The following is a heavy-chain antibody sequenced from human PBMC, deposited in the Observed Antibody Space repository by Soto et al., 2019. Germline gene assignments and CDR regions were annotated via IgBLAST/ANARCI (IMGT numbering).Heavy chain of an antibody. Sequence: EVQLLESGGGLEQPGGSLRLSCAASGFTFSSYAMNWVRQAPGKGLEWVSVISGSGDSTYYAVSVKGRFTISRDNSKNTLYLQMNSLRAEDTAVYYCARRGSGSYYDYWGQGTLVTVSS. CDR2: ISGSGDST. J-gene: IGHJ4*02. D-gene: IGHD1-26*01. CDR1: GFTFSSYA. CDR3: ARRGSGSYYDY. V-gene: IGHV3-23*01.